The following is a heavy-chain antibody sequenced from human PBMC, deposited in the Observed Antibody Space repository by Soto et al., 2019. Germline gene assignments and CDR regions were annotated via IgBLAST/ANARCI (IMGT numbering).Heavy chain of an antibody. V-gene: IGHV4-39*01. CDR3: VRHGQLYSSGWYLNCFDP. D-gene: IGHD6-19*01. Sequence: SETRCFTCTVSGRAISSSGYYWGCIRQPPGKGLGGLARIDYRGSSSYNPSLKSRVTISVDTSKNQFSLKLNSVTAADTAFYYCVRHGQLYSSGWYLNCFDPWGQGTLVT. CDR2: IDYRGSS. CDR1: GRAISSSGYY. J-gene: IGHJ5*02.